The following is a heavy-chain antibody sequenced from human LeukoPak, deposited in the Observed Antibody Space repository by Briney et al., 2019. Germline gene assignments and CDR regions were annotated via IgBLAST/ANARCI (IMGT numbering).Heavy chain of an antibody. D-gene: IGHD6-19*01. Sequence: QSGGSLRLSCAASGFTFSSYWMSWVRQAPGKGLEWVANIKQDGSEKYYVDSVKGRFTISRDNAKNSLYLQMNSLRAEDTAVYYCARDRRVAVAAVNDYWGQGTLVTVSS. CDR3: ARDRRVAVAAVNDY. CDR1: GFTFSSYW. J-gene: IGHJ4*02. CDR2: IKQDGSEK. V-gene: IGHV3-7*01.